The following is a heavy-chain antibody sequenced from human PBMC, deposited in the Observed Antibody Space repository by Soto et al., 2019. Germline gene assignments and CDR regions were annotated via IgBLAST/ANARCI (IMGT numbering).Heavy chain of an antibody. Sequence: ASVKVSCKASGYTFTSYGISWVRQAPGQGLERMGWISAYNGNTNYAQKLQGRVTMTTDTSTSTAYMELRSLRSDDTAVYYCAIDRKVCSGGSCFNWFDPWGQGTLVTVSS. V-gene: IGHV1-18*01. CDR3: AIDRKVCSGGSCFNWFDP. CDR2: ISAYNGNT. D-gene: IGHD2-15*01. J-gene: IGHJ5*02. CDR1: GYTFTSYG.